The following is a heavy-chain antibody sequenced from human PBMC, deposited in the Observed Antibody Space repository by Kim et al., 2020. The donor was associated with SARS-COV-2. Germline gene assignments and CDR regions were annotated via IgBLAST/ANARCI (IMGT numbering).Heavy chain of an antibody. CDR3: AKVLPSYGKNYYYYYGMDV. J-gene: IGHJ6*02. CDR2: ISYDGSNK. D-gene: IGHD1-26*01. Sequence: GRSLRLSCAASGFTFSSYGMHWVRQAPGKGLEWVAVISYDGSNKYYADSVKGRFTISRDNSKNTLYLQMNSLRAEDTAVYYCAKVLPSYGKNYYYYYGMDVWGQGTTVTVSS. CDR1: GFTFSSYG. V-gene: IGHV3-30*18.